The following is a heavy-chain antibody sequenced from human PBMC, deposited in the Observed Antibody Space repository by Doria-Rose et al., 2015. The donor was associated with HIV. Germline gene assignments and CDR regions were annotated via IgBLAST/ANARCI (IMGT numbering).Heavy chain of an antibody. J-gene: IGHJ4*02. CDR2: IFSDDES. CDR1: GVSLSSPGMG. D-gene: IGHD6-13*01. CDR3: ARIKSSRWYHKYYFDF. Sequence: QVQLVQSGPVLVKPTETLTLTCTVSGVSLSSPGMGVSWIRQPPGKALEWLANIFSDDESSYKTSLKSRLTSSRGTSKSQVVLTMTDMDPVDTATYYCARIKSSRWYHKYYFDFWGQGTLVIVSA. V-gene: IGHV2-26*01.